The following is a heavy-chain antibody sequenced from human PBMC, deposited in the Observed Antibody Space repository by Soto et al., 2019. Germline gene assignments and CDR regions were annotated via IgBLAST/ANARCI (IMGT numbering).Heavy chain of an antibody. CDR2: ISYDDGNNK. CDR3: ARDKRDSYGDYVDY. D-gene: IGHD4-17*01. V-gene: IGHV3-30-3*01. J-gene: IGHJ4*02. Sequence: GWSLRLSCAASGFTFSSYAMHWVRQAPGKGLEWVAVISYDDGNNKYYADSVKGRFTISRDNSKSTLYLQMNSLRTEDTAVYYCARDKRDSYGDYVDYWGQGTLVTVSS. CDR1: GFTFSSYA.